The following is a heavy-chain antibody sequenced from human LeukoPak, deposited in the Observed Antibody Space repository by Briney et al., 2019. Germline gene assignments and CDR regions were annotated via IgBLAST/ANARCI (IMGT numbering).Heavy chain of an antibody. V-gene: IGHV3-48*01. D-gene: IGHD3-22*01. J-gene: IGHJ6*02. CDR2: ISSSSSTI. CDR1: GFTFSSYS. CDR3: ARDPSIVVVIGFGMDV. Sequence: GGSLRLSCAASGFTFSSYSMNWVRQAPGKGLEWVSYISSSSSTIYYADSVKGRFTISRDNAKNSLYLQMNSLRAEDTAVYYCARDPSIVVVIGFGMDVWGQGTTVTVSS.